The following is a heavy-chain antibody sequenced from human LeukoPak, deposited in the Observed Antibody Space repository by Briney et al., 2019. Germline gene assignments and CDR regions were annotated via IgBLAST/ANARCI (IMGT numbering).Heavy chain of an antibody. CDR2: ISSGSYSI. D-gene: IGHD6-19*01. J-gene: IGHJ4*02. CDR1: GFTFSTYT. V-gene: IGHV3-21*01. Sequence: GGSLRLSCAASGFTFSTYTMSWVRQAPGKGLEWVSSISSGSYSIYYADSVKGRFTISRDNAKNSLYLQMTSLRVEDTAVYYCARVRFGAIAVPEDFWGQGTLVIVSS. CDR3: ARVRFGAIAVPEDF.